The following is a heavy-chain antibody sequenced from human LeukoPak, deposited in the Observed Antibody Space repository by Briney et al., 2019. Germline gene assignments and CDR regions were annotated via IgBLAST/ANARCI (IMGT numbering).Heavy chain of an antibody. V-gene: IGHV3-21*01. D-gene: IGHD4-17*01. CDR1: GFTFGSYS. CDR2: ISSSSSYI. J-gene: IGHJ4*02. CDR3: ARGDDYGDPGDY. Sequence: PGGSLRLSCAASGFTFGSYSMNWVRQAPGKGLEWVSSISSSSSYIYYADSVKGRFTISRDNAKNSLYLQMNSLRAEDTAVYYCARGDDYGDPGDYWGQGTLVTVSS.